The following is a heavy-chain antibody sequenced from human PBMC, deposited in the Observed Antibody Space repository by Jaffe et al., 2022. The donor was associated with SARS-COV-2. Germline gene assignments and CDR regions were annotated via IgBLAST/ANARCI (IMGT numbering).Heavy chain of an antibody. CDR1: GFAFSTSW. D-gene: IGHD2-8*02. Sequence: EEQLVESGGGLVQPGGSLRVSCAASGFAFSTSWMSWVRQAPGKGLDWVANIKQDGSKIYYVDSVKGRFTVSRDNAKNSLYLQMNSLRAEDTAVYYCARDVSGGVANVWYFDLWGRGTLVTVSS. CDR2: IKQDGSKI. J-gene: IGHJ2*01. V-gene: IGHV3-7*03. CDR3: ARDVSGGVANVWYFDL.